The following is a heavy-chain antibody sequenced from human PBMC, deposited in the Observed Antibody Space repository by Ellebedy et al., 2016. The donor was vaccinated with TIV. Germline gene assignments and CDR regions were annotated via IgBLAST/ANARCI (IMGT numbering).Heavy chain of an antibody. D-gene: IGHD6-13*01. J-gene: IGHJ4*02. CDR2: IKEDGSQT. CDR3: ATDRGYLTFDY. V-gene: IGHV3-7*03. Sequence: PGGSLRLSCATSGFTFSTYWMAWVRQAPGKGLEWVANIKEDGSQTYYVGSVKGRFTISRDNAKNSLYLQMNSLRADDTAVYYCATDRGYLTFDYWGQGSLITVSS. CDR1: GFTFSTYW.